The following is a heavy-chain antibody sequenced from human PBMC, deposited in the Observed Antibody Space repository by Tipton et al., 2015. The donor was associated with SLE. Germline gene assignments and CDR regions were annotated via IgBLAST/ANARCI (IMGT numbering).Heavy chain of an antibody. V-gene: IGHV4-59*01. CDR2: IYYSGST. J-gene: IGHJ3*02. CDR1: GGSISSYY. CDR3: ARGNQIAVAGAFDI. Sequence: TLSLTCTVSGGSISSYYWSWIRQPPGKGLEWIGYIYYSGSTNYNPSLKSRVTISVDTSKNQFSLKLSSVTDADTAVDYCARGNQIAVAGAFDIWGQGTMVTVSS. D-gene: IGHD6-19*01.